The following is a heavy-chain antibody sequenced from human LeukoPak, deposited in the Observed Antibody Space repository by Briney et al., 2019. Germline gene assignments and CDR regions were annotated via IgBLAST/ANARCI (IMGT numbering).Heavy chain of an antibody. CDR1: GGSISSYY. CDR2: IYYSGST. D-gene: IGHD6-19*01. Sequence: SETLSLTCTVSGGSISSYYWSWIQQPPGKGLEWIGNIYYSGSTNYNPSLKSRVTISVDTSKNQFSLKLSSVTAADTAVYYCARDRYVAVAGDYYYYGMDVWGQGTTVTVSS. CDR3: ARDRYVAVAGDYYYYGMDV. V-gene: IGHV4-59*01. J-gene: IGHJ6*02.